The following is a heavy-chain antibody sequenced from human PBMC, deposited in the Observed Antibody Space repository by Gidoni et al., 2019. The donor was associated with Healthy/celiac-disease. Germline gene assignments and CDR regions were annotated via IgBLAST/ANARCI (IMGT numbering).Heavy chain of an antibody. CDR1: GGSISSSSYY. Sequence: QLQLQESGPGLVKPSETLSLTCTVSGGSISSSSYYWGWIRQPPGKGLEWIGSIYYSGSTYYNPSLKSRVTISVDTSKNQFSLKLSSVTAADTAVYYCARSPLPSDYYYGMDVWGQGTTVTVSS. CDR3: ARSPLPSDYYYGMDV. J-gene: IGHJ6*02. CDR2: IYYSGST. D-gene: IGHD3-10*01. V-gene: IGHV4-39*01.